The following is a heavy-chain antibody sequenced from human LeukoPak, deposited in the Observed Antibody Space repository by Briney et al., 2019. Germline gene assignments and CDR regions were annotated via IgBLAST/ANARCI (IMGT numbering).Heavy chain of an antibody. D-gene: IGHD2-2*01. CDR3: ARGLVVVDYFVDYYYMDV. Sequence: SETLSLTCTVSRGSISSYYWSWIRQPPGKGLEWIGYIYYSGSTDYNPSLKSRVTISVDTSKNQFSLKLSSVTAADTAVYYCARGLVVVDYFVDYYYMDVWGKGTTVTVSS. J-gene: IGHJ6*03. CDR2: IYYSGST. CDR1: RGSISSYY. V-gene: IGHV4-59*01.